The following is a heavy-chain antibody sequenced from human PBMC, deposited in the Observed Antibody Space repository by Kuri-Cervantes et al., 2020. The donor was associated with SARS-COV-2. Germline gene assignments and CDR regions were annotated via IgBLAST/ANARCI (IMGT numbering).Heavy chain of an antibody. J-gene: IGHJ3*02. Sequence: SGPTLVKPTQTLTLPCPFSGLSLSSSGVGVGWFRQPPGKALECLALIYWNSDIRYSPSLRSRLNVTKETSNNQVVLRMTTMDPVDTGTYYCAHTYYDFWSGHYTGAFDMWGQGTVVTVSS. V-gene: IGHV2-5*01. CDR1: GLSLSSSGVG. CDR3: AHTYYDFWSGHYTGAFDM. CDR2: IYWNSDI. D-gene: IGHD3-3*01.